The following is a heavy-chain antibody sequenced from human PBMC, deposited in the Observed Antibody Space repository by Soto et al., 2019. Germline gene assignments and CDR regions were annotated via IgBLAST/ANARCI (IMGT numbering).Heavy chain of an antibody. CDR2: ISCSGGST. CDR3: ANNLRLSRE. D-gene: IGHD6-25*01. Sequence: GVSLRLSCAASGFTFSSYAMRWVRQAPGKGLEWVSAISCSGGSTYYADSVKGRFTISRDNSKNTLYLQMNRVSAEDTAVYYCANNLRLSREWGQGTLFTISS. CDR1: GFTFSSYA. J-gene: IGHJ4*02. V-gene: IGHV3-23*01.